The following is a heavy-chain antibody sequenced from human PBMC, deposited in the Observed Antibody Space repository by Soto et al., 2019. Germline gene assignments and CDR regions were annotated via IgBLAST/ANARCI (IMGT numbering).Heavy chain of an antibody. J-gene: IGHJ6*02. Sequence: ESLRLSCVASGFTYKNYAMSWVRQAAGRGLEWISGISGNGGSTYYAGSVKGRFTISRDNSKITLYLQMNDLRAEDTAVYYCARDRTFNFYYGMDVWGQGTTVTVSS. V-gene: IGHV3-23*01. CDR3: ARDRTFNFYYGMDV. CDR2: ISGNGGST. CDR1: GFTYKNYA.